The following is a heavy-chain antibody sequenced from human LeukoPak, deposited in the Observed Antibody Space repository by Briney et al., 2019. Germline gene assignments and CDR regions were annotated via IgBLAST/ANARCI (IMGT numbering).Heavy chain of an antibody. CDR3: AKDLSWWAAVDF. D-gene: IGHD2-15*01. CDR2: IGGDGRT. J-gene: IGHJ4*02. CDR1: GFTVSTNA. Sequence: GGSLRLSCAASGFTVSTNAMSWVRQAPGRGLEWISGIGGDGRTHYADSVRSRFTISRDNSKNTVHLQMNSLRVDDTAVYYCAKDLSWWAAVDFWGQGILVTVSS. V-gene: IGHV3-23*01.